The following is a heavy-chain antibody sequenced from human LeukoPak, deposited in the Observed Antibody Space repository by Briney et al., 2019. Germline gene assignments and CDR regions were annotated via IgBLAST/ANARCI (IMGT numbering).Heavy chain of an antibody. V-gene: IGHV1-18*01. CDR1: GYTFTSYG. J-gene: IGHJ5*02. Sequence: ASVKVSCKASGYTFTSYGISWVRQAPGQGLEWMGWISAYNGNTNYAQKLQGRVTMTTDTSTSTAYMELRSLRSEDTAVYYCASDIAVAGTRGSWFDPWGQGTLVTVSS. CDR3: ASDIAVAGTRGSWFDP. D-gene: IGHD6-19*01. CDR2: ISAYNGNT.